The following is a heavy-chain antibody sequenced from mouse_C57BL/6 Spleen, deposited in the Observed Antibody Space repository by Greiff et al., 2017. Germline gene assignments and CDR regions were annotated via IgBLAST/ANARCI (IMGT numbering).Heavy chain of an antibody. CDR1: GYTFTDYY. Sequence: SGAELVRPGASVKLSCKASGYTFTDYYINWVKQRPGQGLEWIARIYPGSGNTYYNEKFKGKATLTAEKSSSTAYMQLSSLTSEDSAVYFGAGPHYYGSSPFAYWGQGTLVTVSA. CDR2: IYPGSGNT. V-gene: IGHV1-76*01. J-gene: IGHJ3*01. D-gene: IGHD1-1*01. CDR3: AGPHYYGSSPFAY.